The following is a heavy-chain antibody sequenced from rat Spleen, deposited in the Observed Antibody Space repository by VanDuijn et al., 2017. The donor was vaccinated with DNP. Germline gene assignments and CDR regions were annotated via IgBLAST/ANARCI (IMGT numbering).Heavy chain of an antibody. Sequence: EVQLVESGGGLVQPGGSLKLSCTASGFTFRDHYMAWVRQAPMKGLEWVASISYEGSNTYYGDSMWGRFTISRDNAKSTLYLQMDSLRSEDTATYYCARRWDYSSYIYGWFAYWGQGTLVTVSS. CDR1: GFTFRDHY. CDR2: ISYEGSNT. D-gene: IGHD1-2*01. V-gene: IGHV5-22*01. CDR3: ARRWDYSSYIYGWFAY. J-gene: IGHJ3*01.